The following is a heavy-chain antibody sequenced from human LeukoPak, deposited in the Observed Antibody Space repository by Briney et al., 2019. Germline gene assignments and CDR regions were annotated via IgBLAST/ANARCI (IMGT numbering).Heavy chain of an antibody. J-gene: IGHJ4*02. Sequence: GGSLRLSCAASGFTFSSYGMHWVRQAPGRGLEWVAVIWYDGSNKYYADSVKGRFTISRDNSKNTLYLQMNSLRAEDTAVYYCAREGGGDGPFDYWGQGTLVTVSS. CDR1: GFTFSSYG. V-gene: IGHV3-33*01. D-gene: IGHD3-10*01. CDR3: AREGGGDGPFDY. CDR2: IWYDGSNK.